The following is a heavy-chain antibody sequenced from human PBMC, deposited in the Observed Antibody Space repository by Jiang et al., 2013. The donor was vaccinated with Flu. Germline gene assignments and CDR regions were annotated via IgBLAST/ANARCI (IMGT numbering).Heavy chain of an antibody. Sequence: GPGLVKPSETLSLTCTVSGGSIDSDYWTWIRQPPGKGLEWIGYIYFRGSTNYSPSLERRVTISIDTSKNQFSLKLSSVTAADTAVYYCARDRIVGDNGRWYFDLWGRGTPV. CDR3: ARDRIVGDNGRWYFDL. CDR2: IYFRGST. D-gene: IGHD2-21*01. V-gene: IGHV4-59*01. CDR1: GGSIDSDY. J-gene: IGHJ2*01.